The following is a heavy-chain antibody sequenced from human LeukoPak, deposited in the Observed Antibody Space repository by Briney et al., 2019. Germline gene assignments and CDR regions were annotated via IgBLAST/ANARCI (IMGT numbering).Heavy chain of an antibody. CDR2: ISSSSSYI. D-gene: IGHD6-13*01. J-gene: IGHJ4*02. V-gene: IGHV3-21*01. CDR1: GFTFSSYS. Sequence: PGGSLRLSCAASGFTFSSYSMNWVRQAPGKGLEWVSSISSSSSYIYYADSVKGRFTTSRDNAKNSLYLQMNSLRAEDTAVYYCARIIAAAGPYYFDYWGQGTLVTVSS. CDR3: ARIIAAAGPYYFDY.